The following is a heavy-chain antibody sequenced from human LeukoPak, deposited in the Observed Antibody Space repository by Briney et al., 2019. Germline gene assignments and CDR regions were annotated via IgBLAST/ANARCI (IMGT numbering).Heavy chain of an antibody. CDR2: ISGSGGST. D-gene: IGHD1-1*01. Sequence: GGSLRLSCAASGFTVSSNYMSWVRQARGKGLEWVSAISGSGGSTYYADSVKGRFTISRDNPKNTLYLQMNSLRAEDTAVYYCVRRYRFWGQGTLVTVSS. J-gene: IGHJ4*02. V-gene: IGHV3-23*01. CDR1: GFTVSSNY. CDR3: VRRYRF.